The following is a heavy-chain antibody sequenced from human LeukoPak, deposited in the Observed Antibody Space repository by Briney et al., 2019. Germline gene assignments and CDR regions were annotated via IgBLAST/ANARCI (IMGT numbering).Heavy chain of an antibody. V-gene: IGHV3-48*04. Sequence: TGGSLRLSCVASGFVFSTYGMHWVRQAPGKGLEWVSYISSSGSTIYYADSVKGRFTISRDNAKNSLYLQMNSLRAEDTAVYYCARGAGYSSSWYYYYGMDVWGQGTTVTVSS. CDR1: GFVFSTYG. D-gene: IGHD6-13*01. CDR3: ARGAGYSSSWYYYYGMDV. CDR2: ISSSGSTI. J-gene: IGHJ6*02.